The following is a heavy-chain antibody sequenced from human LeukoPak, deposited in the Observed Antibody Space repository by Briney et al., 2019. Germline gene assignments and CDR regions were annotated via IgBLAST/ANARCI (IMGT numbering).Heavy chain of an antibody. J-gene: IGHJ6*03. CDR1: GYTFTDSY. CDR3: ARSARHCNNGVCFTDYYIDL. D-gene: IGHD2-8*01. CDR2: INPNSGDP. Sequence: ASVKVSCKTSGYTFTDSYIHWVRQAPGQRLEWMGRINPNSGDPNYPQKFQGRVTMTRDTSISTAYMEMSSLTSDDTAVYYCARSARHCNNGVCFTDYYIDLWGKGTTVIVSS. V-gene: IGHV1-2*06.